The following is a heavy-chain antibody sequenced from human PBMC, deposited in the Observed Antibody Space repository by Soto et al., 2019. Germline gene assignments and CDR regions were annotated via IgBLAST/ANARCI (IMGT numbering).Heavy chain of an antibody. CDR2: ISAYNGHT. Sequence: ASVKVSCKASGYTFTSYGISWVRQAPGQGLEWMGRISAYNGHTNYARKLQGRVTMTTDTSTSTAYMELRSLRSDDTAVYYCARDSSLTTVTSIYYYGMDVWGQGTTVTVSS. CDR1: GYTFTSYG. CDR3: ARDSSLTTVTSIYYYGMDV. J-gene: IGHJ6*02. D-gene: IGHD4-17*01. V-gene: IGHV1-18*01.